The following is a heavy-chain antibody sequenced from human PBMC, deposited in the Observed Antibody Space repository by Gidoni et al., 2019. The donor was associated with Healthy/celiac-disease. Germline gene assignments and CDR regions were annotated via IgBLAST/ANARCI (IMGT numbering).Heavy chain of an antibody. V-gene: IGHV3-21*01. CDR2: ISSSSSYI. CDR1: GFTFSSYS. CDR3: ARSLYYDFWSGRGQDAFDI. Sequence: EVQLVESGGGLVKPGGSLRLSCAASGFTFSSYSMNWVRQAPGKGLEWVSSISSSSSYIYYADSVKGRFTISRDNAKNSLYLQMNSLRAEDTAVYYCARSLYYDFWSGRGQDAFDIWGQGTMVTVSS. J-gene: IGHJ3*02. D-gene: IGHD3-3*01.